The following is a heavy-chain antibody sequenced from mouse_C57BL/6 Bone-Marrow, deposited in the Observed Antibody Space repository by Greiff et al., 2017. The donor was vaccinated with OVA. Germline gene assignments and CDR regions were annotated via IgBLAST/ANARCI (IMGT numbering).Heavy chain of an antibody. CDR3: ARVGGMLLRSDYYAMDY. CDR1: GYSITSGYY. Sequence: EVQLVESGPGLVKPSQSLSLTCSVTGYSITSGYYWNWIRQFPGNKLEWMGYISDDGSNNYNPSLKNRISITRDTSKNQFFLKLNSVTTEDTATYYCARVGGMLLRSDYYAMDYWGQGTSVTVSS. J-gene: IGHJ4*01. D-gene: IGHD1-1*01. V-gene: IGHV3-6*01. CDR2: ISDDGSN.